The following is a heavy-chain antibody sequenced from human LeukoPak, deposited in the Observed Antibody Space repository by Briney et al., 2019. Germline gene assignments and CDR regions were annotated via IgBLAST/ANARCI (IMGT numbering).Heavy chain of an antibody. J-gene: IGHJ6*02. D-gene: IGHD4-17*01. Sequence: ASVKVSCKASGGTFSSYAISWVRQAPGQGLEWMGRIIPILGIANYAQKFQGRVTITADKSTSTAYMELSSLRSEDTAVYHCARVSTVTTSRNLFRYGMDVWGQGTTVTVSS. CDR1: GGTFSSYA. CDR3: ARVSTVTTSRNLFRYGMDV. CDR2: IIPILGIA. V-gene: IGHV1-69*04.